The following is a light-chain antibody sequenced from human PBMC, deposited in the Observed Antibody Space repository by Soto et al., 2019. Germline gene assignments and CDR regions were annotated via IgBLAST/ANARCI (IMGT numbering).Light chain of an antibody. V-gene: IGKV3-20*01. CDR2: GAS. Sequence: EIVLTQSPGTLSLSPGERATLSCTASQSVSSTYFAWYQQRFGQAPRLLIYGASTRATGIPDRFSGSGSGTDFTLTISRLEPEDFAVYYCQQYGSSSWTFGQGTKVEIK. J-gene: IGKJ1*01. CDR3: QQYGSSSWT. CDR1: QSVSSTY.